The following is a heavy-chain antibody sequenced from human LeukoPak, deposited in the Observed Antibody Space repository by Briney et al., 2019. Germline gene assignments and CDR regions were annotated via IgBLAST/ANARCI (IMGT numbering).Heavy chain of an antibody. V-gene: IGHV1-18*01. J-gene: IGHJ4*02. Sequence: ASVKVSCKASGYTFTSYGISWVRQAPGQGLEWMGWISANNGNTKYNTKYAQNLQGRVAVTTDISTSTAYMVLRTLRADDTAVYYCARDRDRSGSQSYWGQGTLVTVSS. CDR3: ARDRDRSGSQSY. CDR2: ISANNGNTKYNT. CDR1: GYTFTSYG. D-gene: IGHD1-26*01.